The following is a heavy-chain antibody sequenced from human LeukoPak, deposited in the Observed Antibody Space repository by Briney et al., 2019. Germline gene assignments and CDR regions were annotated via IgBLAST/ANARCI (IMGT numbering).Heavy chain of an antibody. J-gene: IGHJ6*02. CDR2: INHSGST. CDR3: ARGRPLRIAARDYYYYGMDV. D-gene: IGHD6-6*01. V-gene: IGHV4-34*01. Sequence: PSETLSLTCTVSGGSFSGYYWSWIRQPPGKGLEWIGEINHSGSTNYNPSLKSRVTISVVTSKNQFSLKLSSVTAADTAVYYCARGRPLRIAARDYYYYGMDVWGQGTTVTVSS. CDR1: GGSFSGYY.